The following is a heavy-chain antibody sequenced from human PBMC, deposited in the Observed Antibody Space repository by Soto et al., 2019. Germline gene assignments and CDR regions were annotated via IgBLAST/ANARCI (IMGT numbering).Heavy chain of an antibody. Sequence: QVQLQQWGAGLLKPSETLSLTCAVYGGSFSGYSWTWIRQPPGTGLEWIGEINHSGSTNYNPSLKGRVTQSVDTSKNQFSLKLTSVTAADTAVYYCARDKITGLFDYWGQGALVTVSS. CDR3: ARDKITGLFDY. D-gene: IGHD2-8*02. CDR1: GGSFSGYS. V-gene: IGHV4-34*01. CDR2: INHSGST. J-gene: IGHJ4*02.